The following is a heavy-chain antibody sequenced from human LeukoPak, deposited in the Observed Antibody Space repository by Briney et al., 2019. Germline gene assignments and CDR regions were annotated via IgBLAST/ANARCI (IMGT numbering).Heavy chain of an antibody. Sequence: PGGARRLSCAASGFSFSSSAMHWVRQAPGKGLDWVAFIHYDGNNKYYADSVKGRFTISRDNSKNTVYLQMNSLRPEDTAVYYCAARRLTVTTEIDYWGQGTLVTVSS. CDR1: GFSFSSSA. CDR2: IHYDGNNK. CDR3: AARRLTVTTEIDY. V-gene: IGHV3-30*02. J-gene: IGHJ4*02. D-gene: IGHD4-17*01.